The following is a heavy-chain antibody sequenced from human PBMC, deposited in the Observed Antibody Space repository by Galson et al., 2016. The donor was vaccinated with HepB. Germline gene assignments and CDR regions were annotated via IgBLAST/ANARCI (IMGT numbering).Heavy chain of an antibody. D-gene: IGHD3-10*01. CDR2: IKGESDGAKV. CDR3: AKYGSGREFDF. Sequence: SLRLSCAASGFNFSNYWMSWVRQTPGKRLEWVGRIKGESDGAKVDLATPAKGSFTIARDDSTRTLYLHMKSRRTDDPGVYFCAKYGSGREFDFWGQGTLVTVSS. CDR1: GFNFSNYW. J-gene: IGHJ4*02. V-gene: IGHV3-15*01.